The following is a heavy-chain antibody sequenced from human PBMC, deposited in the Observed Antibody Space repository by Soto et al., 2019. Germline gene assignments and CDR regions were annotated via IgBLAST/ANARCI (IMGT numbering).Heavy chain of an antibody. Sequence: PGGSLRLSCAASGFTFSSYAMSWVRQAPGKGLEWVSTISGSGGTTYYADSLKGRFTISRDNSKNTLYLQMNSLRAEDTAVYYCAKGPRIRIFGVVIIGPYFDYWGQGTLVTVS. D-gene: IGHD3-3*01. CDR1: GFTFSSYA. V-gene: IGHV3-23*01. CDR3: AKGPRIRIFGVVIIGPYFDY. CDR2: ISGSGGTT. J-gene: IGHJ4*02.